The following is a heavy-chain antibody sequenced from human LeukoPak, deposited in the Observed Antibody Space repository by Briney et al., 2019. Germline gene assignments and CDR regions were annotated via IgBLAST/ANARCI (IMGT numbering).Heavy chain of an antibody. CDR2: IYYSGST. CDR1: GGSISSSSYY. V-gene: IGHV4-39*07. D-gene: IGHD6-13*01. CDR3: ARDRSAAPADY. Sequence: SETLSLTCTVSGGSISSSSYYWGWIRQPPGKGLEWIGSIYYSGSTYYNPSLKSRVTTSIDTSKNQFSLKLTSVTAADTAVYYCARDRSAAPADYWGQGTLVTVSS. J-gene: IGHJ4*02.